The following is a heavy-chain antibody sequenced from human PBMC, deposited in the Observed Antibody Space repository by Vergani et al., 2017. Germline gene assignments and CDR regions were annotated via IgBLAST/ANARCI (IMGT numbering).Heavy chain of an antibody. V-gene: IGHV3-23*04. Sequence: VQLVESGGGVVQPGRSLRLSCAASGFTFSIYAMSWVRQAPGKGLEWVSVISGGGGITYYADSVKGRFTISRDNSKNTLYLQMNSLRADDTAVYYCARRRDGYNTFDYWGQGTLVTVSS. CDR2: ISGGGGIT. CDR3: ARRRDGYNTFDY. CDR1: GFTFSIYA. J-gene: IGHJ4*02. D-gene: IGHD5-24*01.